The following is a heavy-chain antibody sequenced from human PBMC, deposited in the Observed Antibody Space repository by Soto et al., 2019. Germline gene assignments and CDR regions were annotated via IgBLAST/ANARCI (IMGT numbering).Heavy chain of an antibody. CDR3: ARDTLSDYSYYGMDV. D-gene: IGHD6-25*01. Sequence: GASVKVSCKASGYTFTGYYMHWVRQAPGQGLEWMGWINPNSGGTNYAQKFQGWVTMTRDTSISTAYMELSRLRSDDTAVYYCARDTLSDYSYYGMDVWGQGTTVTV. V-gene: IGHV1-2*04. J-gene: IGHJ6*02. CDR2: INPNSGGT. CDR1: GYTFTGYY.